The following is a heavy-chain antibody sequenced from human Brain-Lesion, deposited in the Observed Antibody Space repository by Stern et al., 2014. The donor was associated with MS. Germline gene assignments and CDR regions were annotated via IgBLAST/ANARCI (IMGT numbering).Heavy chain of an antibody. CDR3: ARVTEFLRFFYPDY. CDR2: ISYSGNT. D-gene: IGHD3-3*01. J-gene: IGHJ4*02. V-gene: IGHV4-30-4*08. CDR1: GGAVGSGDRY. Sequence: QVQLVQSGPGLVKPSQPLSLPCTVSGGAVGSGDRYWSWIRQPPEKGLEGIGYISYSGNTYYNPSLESRVTISMDRSKNQFSLKLRSVTAADTAVYYCARVTEFLRFFYPDYWGQGIRVTVSS.